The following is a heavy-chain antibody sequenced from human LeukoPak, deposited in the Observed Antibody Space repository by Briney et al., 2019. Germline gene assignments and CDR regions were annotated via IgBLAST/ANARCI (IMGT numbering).Heavy chain of an antibody. D-gene: IGHD6-19*01. CDR3: AKDWGRSGGWYFDC. Sequence: GGSLRLSCAASRFTFSNYAMTWVRQTPGKGLEWVSTIRGNGDNTNYADSVKGRFTISRDNSKNTLYLQMNSLRVEDTAIYYCAKDWGRSGGWYFDCWGQRTLVTVSS. CDR1: RFTFSNYA. CDR2: IRGNGDNT. V-gene: IGHV3-23*01. J-gene: IGHJ4*02.